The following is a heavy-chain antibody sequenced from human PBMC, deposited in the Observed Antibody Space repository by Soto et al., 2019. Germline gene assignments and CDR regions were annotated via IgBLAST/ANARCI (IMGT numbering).Heavy chain of an antibody. D-gene: IGHD3-9*01. CDR1: GGSISSTNW. V-gene: IGHV4-4*02. CDR2: IYHSGST. J-gene: IGHJ5*02. CDR3: ARDVRSGSDILTGYYYNWFDP. Sequence: SETLSLTCAVSGGSISSTNWWNWVRQPPGKGLEWIGEIYHSGSTNYNPSLKSRVTISVDKSKNLFSLELSSVTAADTAVYYWARDVRSGSDILTGYYYNWFDPWGQGTLVTVSS.